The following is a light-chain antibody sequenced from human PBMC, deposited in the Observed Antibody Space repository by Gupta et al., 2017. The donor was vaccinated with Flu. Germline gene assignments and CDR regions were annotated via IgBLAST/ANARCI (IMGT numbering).Light chain of an antibody. V-gene: IGKV3D-15*01. J-gene: IGKJ3*01. Sequence: EVVMTKSPATLSVSPGDRVTLSCRASQSVNDNLAWYQQKPGQVPKLLIYATSTRATGIPARFSGSGSGTEFTLTVGGLQSEDFAVYYCQQYQSWPLTFGPGTKVDVK. CDR2: ATS. CDR1: QSVNDN. CDR3: QQYQSWPLT.